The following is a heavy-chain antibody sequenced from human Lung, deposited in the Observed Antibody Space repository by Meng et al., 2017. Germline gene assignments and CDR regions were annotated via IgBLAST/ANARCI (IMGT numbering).Heavy chain of an antibody. CDR2: INTDRTTT. CDR3: ARDVDGRGGY. D-gene: IGHD1-26*01. CDR1: RFTFRSYW. Sequence: GRVWGCGGGFGQTGGFLRPPCPASRFTFRSYWMHWVRQAQGKGLGGVSRINTDRTTTTYGDSVKGRFTLSRDNAKNTRYLQMNSLGGEDTAVYYCARDVDGRGGYWGQRKLVTVSS. J-gene: IGHJ4*02. V-gene: IGHV3-74*01.